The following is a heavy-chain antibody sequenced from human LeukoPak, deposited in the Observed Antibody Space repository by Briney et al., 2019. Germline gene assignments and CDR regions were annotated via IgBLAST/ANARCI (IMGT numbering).Heavy chain of an antibody. CDR1: GFTFSSYV. V-gene: IGHV3-30*04. J-gene: IGHJ4*02. D-gene: IGHD3-10*01. CDR2: ISYDGSNK. Sequence: PGGSLRLSCAASGFTFSSYVMHWVRQAPGKGLEGVAVISYDGSNKYYADSVKGRFTISRDNSKNTLYLQMNSLRAEDTAVYYCARDQGYYGSGSSPSTFDYWGQGTLVTVSS. CDR3: ARDQGYYGSGSSPSTFDY.